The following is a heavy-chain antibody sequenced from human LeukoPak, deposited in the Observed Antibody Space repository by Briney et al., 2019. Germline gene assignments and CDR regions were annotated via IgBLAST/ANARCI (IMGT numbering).Heavy chain of an antibody. CDR3: GRKIAVAPYYSDY. J-gene: IGHJ4*02. CDR2: MYHSGST. Sequence: SETLSLTCAVSGGSISSSNWWSWVRQPPGKGLEWIGEMYHSGSTNYNPSLKSRVTISVDKSKNQFSLKLSSVTAADTAVYYCGRKIAVAPYYSDYWGQGTLVTVSS. CDR1: GGSISSSNW. V-gene: IGHV4-4*02. D-gene: IGHD6-19*01.